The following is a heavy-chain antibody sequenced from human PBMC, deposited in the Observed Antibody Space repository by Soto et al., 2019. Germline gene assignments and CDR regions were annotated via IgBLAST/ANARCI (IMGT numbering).Heavy chain of an antibody. CDR1: GYSFTSYW. D-gene: IGHD2-21*01. CDR2: IYPGDSDT. J-gene: IGHJ4*01. V-gene: IGHV5-51*01. CDR3: STHAYLSSMTHYFDS. Sequence: GESLKISCKGSGYSFTSYWIAWVRQMPGKVVECMGIIYPGDSDTRYSPSFQGQVTISVDKSINTAYLQWSSLRASDTAIYYCSTHAYLSSMTHYFDSWDQGXLVTIFS.